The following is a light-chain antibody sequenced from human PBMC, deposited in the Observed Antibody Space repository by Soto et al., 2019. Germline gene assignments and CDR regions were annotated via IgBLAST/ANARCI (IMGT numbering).Light chain of an antibody. Sequence: QSALTQPRSVSGSPGQSVTISCTGTSSDVGGYHYVSWYQQLPGKAPKLIIYDDSKRPSGVPDRFSGSKSGNSASLAITGLQAEDEADYYCHSYDGSYTAYVFGTGTKLTVL. CDR3: HSYDGSYTAYV. CDR2: DDS. CDR1: SSDVGGYHY. J-gene: IGLJ1*01. V-gene: IGLV2-11*01.